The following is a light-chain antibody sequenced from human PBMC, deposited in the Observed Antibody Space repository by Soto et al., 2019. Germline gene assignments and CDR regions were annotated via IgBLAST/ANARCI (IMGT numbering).Light chain of an antibody. V-gene: IGKV3D-20*02. J-gene: IGKJ1*01. CDR3: QQPSNWPPT. CDR1: QSVGSNY. Sequence: EIVLTQSPGTLSLSPGDRATLSCRASQSVGSNYLAWYQQKPGQAPRLLIYDASSRATGIPDRFSGSGSGTDFTLTISSLEPEDFAVYYCQQPSNWPPTFGQGTKVDIK. CDR2: DAS.